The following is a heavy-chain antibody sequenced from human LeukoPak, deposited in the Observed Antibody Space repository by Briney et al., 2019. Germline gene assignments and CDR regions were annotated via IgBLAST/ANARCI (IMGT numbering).Heavy chain of an antibody. CDR1: GFTFSSYE. V-gene: IGHV3-48*03. CDR3: ARVPIAVARKYFDY. CDR2: ISSSGSTI. J-gene: IGHJ4*02. Sequence: PGGSLRLSCAASGFTFSSYEMNWVRQAPGKGLEWVSYISSSGSTIYYADSVKGRFTISRDNAKNSLYLQMNSLRAEDTAVYYCARVPIAVARKYFDYWGQGTLVTVSS. D-gene: IGHD6-19*01.